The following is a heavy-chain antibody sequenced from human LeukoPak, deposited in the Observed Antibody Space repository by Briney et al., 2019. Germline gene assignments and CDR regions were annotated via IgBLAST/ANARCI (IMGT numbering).Heavy chain of an antibody. CDR1: GFTFSSYE. CDR3: ARANQAPSGYDEPFDY. J-gene: IGHJ4*02. CDR2: ISSSGSTI. Sequence: GGSLRLSCAASGFTFSSYEMNWVRQAPGKGLEWVSYISSSGSTIYYADSVKGRFTISRDNAKNSLYLQMNSLRAEDTAVYYCARANQAPSGYDEPFDYWGQGTLVTVSS. D-gene: IGHD5-12*01. V-gene: IGHV3-48*03.